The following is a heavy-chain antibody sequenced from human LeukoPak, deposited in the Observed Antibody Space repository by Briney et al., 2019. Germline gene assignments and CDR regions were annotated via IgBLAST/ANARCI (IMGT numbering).Heavy chain of an antibody. CDR1: GYTFTSYY. CDR3: ASPLPTYYYDSSGLFGAFDI. D-gene: IGHD3-22*01. J-gene: IGHJ3*02. CDR2: INPSGGRT. Sequence: ASVKVSCKASGYTFTSYYMHWVRQAPGQGLEWMGIINPSGGRTSYAQKFQGRVTMTRDTSTSTVYMELSSLRSEDTAVYYCASPLPTYYYDSSGLFGAFDIWGQGTMVTVSS. V-gene: IGHV1-46*01.